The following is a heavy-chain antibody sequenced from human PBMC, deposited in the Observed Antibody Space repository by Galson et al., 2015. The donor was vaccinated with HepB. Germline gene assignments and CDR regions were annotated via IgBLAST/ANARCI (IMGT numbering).Heavy chain of an antibody. CDR2: ISGSGGST. CDR3: AKGRYDSSGYYYSLDAFDI. D-gene: IGHD3-22*01. V-gene: IGHV3-23*01. Sequence: SLRLSCAASGFTFSNYAMSWVRQAPGKGLEWVSVISGSGGSTYYADSVKGRFTISRDNSKNTLYLQMNSLRAEDTAVYYCAKGRYDSSGYYYSLDAFDIWGQGTMVTVSS. CDR1: GFTFSNYA. J-gene: IGHJ3*02.